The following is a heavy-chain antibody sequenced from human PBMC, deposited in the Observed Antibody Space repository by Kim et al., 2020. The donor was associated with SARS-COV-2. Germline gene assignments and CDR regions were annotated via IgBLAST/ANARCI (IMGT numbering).Heavy chain of an antibody. J-gene: IGHJ4*02. CDR2: ISWNSGSI. Sequence: GGSLRLSCAASGFTFDDYAMHWVRQAPGKGLEWVSGISWNSGSIGYADSVKGRFTISRDNAKNSLYLQMNSLRAEDTALYYCAKDLRIAAAGLGGAFDYWGQGTLVTVSS. CDR1: GFTFDDYA. D-gene: IGHD6-13*01. CDR3: AKDLRIAAAGLGGAFDY. V-gene: IGHV3-9*01.